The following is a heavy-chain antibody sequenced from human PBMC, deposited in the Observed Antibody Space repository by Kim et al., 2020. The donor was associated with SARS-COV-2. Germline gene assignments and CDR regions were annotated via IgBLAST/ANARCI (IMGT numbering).Heavy chain of an antibody. V-gene: IGHV1-18*01. CDR3: ARNSVAGYYFDY. Sequence: NYALKFHGRVTMTTDTSTPTAYMELGSLGSDDTAVYYCARNSVAGYYFDYWGQGTLVTVSS. J-gene: IGHJ4*02. D-gene: IGHD2-15*01.